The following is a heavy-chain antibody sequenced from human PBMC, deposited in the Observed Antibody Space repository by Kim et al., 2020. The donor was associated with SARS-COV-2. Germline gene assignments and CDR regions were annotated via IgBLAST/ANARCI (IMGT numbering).Heavy chain of an antibody. CDR1: GGSIRSGGKF. CDR2: ISYSGNS. V-gene: IGHV4-31*03. J-gene: IGHJ4*02. CDR3: ARGQPLDY. D-gene: IGHD2-2*01. Sequence: SETLSLTCSVSGGSIRSGGKFWTWIRQHPAKCLEWIGYISYSGNSPYSPSLRSRVSISLQTSENQFSLELTSVTAADTAVYYCARGQPLDYWGQGILVTVSS.